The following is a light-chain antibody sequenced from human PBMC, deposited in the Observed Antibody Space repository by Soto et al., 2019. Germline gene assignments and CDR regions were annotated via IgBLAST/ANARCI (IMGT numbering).Light chain of an antibody. Sequence: ESVPTQSPGTLSLSPGERATLSCRASQSVSSNYLAWYQQKPGQAPRLLIYGASTRATGIPDRFSGSGSGTDFTLSISRLEPEDFAVYYCQQFGGSSYSFGQGTKLEIK. V-gene: IGKV3-20*01. CDR1: QSVSSNY. CDR3: QQFGGSSYS. J-gene: IGKJ2*03. CDR2: GAS.